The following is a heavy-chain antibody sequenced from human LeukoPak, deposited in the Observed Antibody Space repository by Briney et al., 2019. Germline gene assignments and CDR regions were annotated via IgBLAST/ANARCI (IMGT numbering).Heavy chain of an antibody. Sequence: KPSETLSLTGAVYRGSFSGYYWSWIRQPPGKGLEWIGEIHHSGSTNYNPSLKSRVTISVDTSKNQFSLRLSSVTAADTAVYYCAREGDSSVYYDYWGQGTLVTVSS. CDR1: RGSFSGYY. V-gene: IGHV4-34*01. CDR2: IHHSGST. D-gene: IGHD3-22*01. J-gene: IGHJ4*02. CDR3: AREGDSSVYYDY.